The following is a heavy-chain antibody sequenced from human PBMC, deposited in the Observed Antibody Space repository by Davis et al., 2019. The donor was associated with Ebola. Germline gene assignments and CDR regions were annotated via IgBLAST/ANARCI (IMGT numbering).Heavy chain of an antibody. CDR3: ARELIVVVVAANGYYYYGMDV. V-gene: IGHV1-46*01. CDR2: INPSGGST. CDR1: GYTFTSYY. J-gene: IGHJ6*04. Sequence: AASVKVSCKASGYTFTSYYMHWVRQAPGQGLEWMGIINPSGGSTSYAQKFQGRVTMTRDTSTSTVYMELSSLRSEDTAVYYCARELIVVVVAANGYYYYGMDVWGKGTTVTVSS. D-gene: IGHD2-15*01.